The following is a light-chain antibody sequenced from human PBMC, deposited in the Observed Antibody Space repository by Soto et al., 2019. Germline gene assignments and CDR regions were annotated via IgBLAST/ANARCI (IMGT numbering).Light chain of an antibody. CDR1: QSISSW. CDR2: DAS. J-gene: IGKJ1*01. CDR3: QRYNSYST. Sequence: DIQMTQSPSTLSASVGDRVTITCRASQSISSWLAWYQQKPGKAPKLLIYDASSLESGVPSRFSGSVSGTEFTLTISSLQPDDFATYYCQRYNSYSTFGQGTKVEIK. V-gene: IGKV1-5*01.